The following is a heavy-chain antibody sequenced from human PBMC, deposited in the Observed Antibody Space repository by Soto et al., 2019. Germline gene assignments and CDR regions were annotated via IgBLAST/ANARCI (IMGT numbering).Heavy chain of an antibody. CDR1: GDSVDNLY. Sequence: SETLSLTCTVSGDSVDNLYWSWIRQPPGKGLEWIGYIYYSGSTNYNPSLKSRVTISVDTSKNQFSLKLSSVTAADTAVYYCARHGSGSYYSAWFDPWGQGTLVTVSS. D-gene: IGHD3-10*01. V-gene: IGHV4-59*08. CDR2: IYYSGST. J-gene: IGHJ5*02. CDR3: ARHGSGSYYSAWFDP.